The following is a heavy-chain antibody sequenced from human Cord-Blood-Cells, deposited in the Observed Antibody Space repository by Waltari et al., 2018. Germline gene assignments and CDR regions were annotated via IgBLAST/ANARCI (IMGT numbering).Heavy chain of an antibody. D-gene: IGHD3-16*01. CDR1: GGSFSGYY. J-gene: IGHJ3*02. CDR2: SNHIGST. CDR3: AATVMITFGGVPLHAFDI. Sequence: QVQLQQWGAGLLKPSETLSLTCAVYGGSFSGYYWSWIRQPPGKGLEWIGESNHIGSTNTNPSLKGRVTISVDTSKNQFSLKLSSVTAADTAVYYCAATVMITFGGVPLHAFDIWGQGTMVTVSS. V-gene: IGHV4-34*01.